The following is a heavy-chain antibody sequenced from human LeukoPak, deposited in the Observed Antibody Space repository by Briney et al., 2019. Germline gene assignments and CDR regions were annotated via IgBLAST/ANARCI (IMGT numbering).Heavy chain of an antibody. CDR3: ARGRGGATPH. D-gene: IGHD1-26*01. J-gene: IGHJ4*02. V-gene: IGHV4-34*01. Sequence: SETLSLTCAVYGGSFSGYYWSWIRQPPGKGLEWIGEINHSGSTNYNPSLKSRVTISVDTSKNQFSLKLSSATAADTAVYYCARGRGGATPHWGQGTLVTVSS. CDR1: GGSFSGYY. CDR2: INHSGST.